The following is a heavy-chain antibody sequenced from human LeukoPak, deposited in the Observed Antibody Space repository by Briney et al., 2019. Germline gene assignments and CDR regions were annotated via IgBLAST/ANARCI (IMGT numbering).Heavy chain of an antibody. D-gene: IGHD3-10*01. CDR3: ARQGYYGSGSHYDY. CDR1: GFTFSSYW. CDR2: IKQDGSEK. V-gene: IGHV3-7*01. J-gene: IGHJ4*02. Sequence: GGSLRLSCAASGFTFSSYWMGWVRQAPGKGLEWVANIKQDGSEKYYVDSVKGRFTISRDNAKNSLYLQMNSLRAEDTAVYYCARQGYYGSGSHYDYWGQGTLVTVSS.